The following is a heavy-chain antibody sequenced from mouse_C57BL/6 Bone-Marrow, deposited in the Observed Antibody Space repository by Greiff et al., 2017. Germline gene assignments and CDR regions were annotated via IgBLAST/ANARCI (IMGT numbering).Heavy chain of an antibody. CDR3: AIPPFAY. CDR2: IAPNSGGT. V-gene: IGHV1-72*01. CDR1: GYTFTSYW. J-gene: IGHJ3*01. Sequence: QVQLQQPGAELVKPGASVKLSCKASGYTFTSYWMHWVKQRPGRGLEWIGSIAPNSGGTKYNEKFKSKATLTVDKPSSTAYMQLSILTAEDSAVYYCAIPPFAYWGQGTLVTVSA.